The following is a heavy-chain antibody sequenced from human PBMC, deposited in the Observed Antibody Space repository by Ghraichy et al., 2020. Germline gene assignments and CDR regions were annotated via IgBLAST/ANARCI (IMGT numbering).Heavy chain of an antibody. V-gene: IGHV3-30*03. Sequence: LALTCAASGFTFSSYGMHWVRQAPGKGLEWVAVISYDGSNKYYADSVKGRFTISRDNSKNTLYLQMNSLRAEDTAVYYCASAIVYGGNSGPFDYWGQGTLVTVSS. CDR1: GFTFSSYG. CDR2: ISYDGSNK. J-gene: IGHJ4*02. CDR3: ASAIVYGGNSGPFDY. D-gene: IGHD4-23*01.